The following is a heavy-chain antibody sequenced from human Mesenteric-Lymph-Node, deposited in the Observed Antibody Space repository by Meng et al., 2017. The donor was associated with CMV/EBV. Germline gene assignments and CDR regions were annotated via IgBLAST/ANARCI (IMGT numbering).Heavy chain of an antibody. Sequence: GESLKISCAASGFTVSSNCMSWVRQAPGKGLEWISAISPTSNNILYAESVKGRFTISRDNSKNTLYLQMNNLRAEDTAVYYCAREVTGTTYDYALDVWGQGTTVTVSS. CDR2: ISPTSNNI. CDR3: AREVTGTTYDYALDV. D-gene: IGHD1-7*01. J-gene: IGHJ6*02. V-gene: IGHV3-23*01. CDR1: GFTVSSNC.